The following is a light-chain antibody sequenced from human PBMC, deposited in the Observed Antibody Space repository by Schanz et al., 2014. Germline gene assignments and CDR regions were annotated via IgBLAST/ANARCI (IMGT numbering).Light chain of an antibody. Sequence: DIVTTQSPDSLAVSLGERATIYCKSSQSVLYSSHNKNYLAWYQQKPGQPPKLLIYWASTRESGVPDRFSGSGSGTHFTLTISSLQAEDVAVYYCQQFYTTPVTFGQGTRLEIK. CDR3: QQFYTTPVT. CDR1: QSVLYSSHNKNY. CDR2: WAS. V-gene: IGKV4-1*01. J-gene: IGKJ5*01.